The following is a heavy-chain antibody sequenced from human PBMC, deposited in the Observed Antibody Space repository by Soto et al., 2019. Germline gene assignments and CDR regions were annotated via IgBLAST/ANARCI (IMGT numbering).Heavy chain of an antibody. D-gene: IGHD5-18*01. CDR2: ISGSGGST. V-gene: IGHV3-23*01. J-gene: IGHJ4*02. CDR3: AKVQLSAWIQLWLLSFDY. Sequence: GGSLRLSCAASGFTFSSYAMSWVRQAPGKGLEWVSAISGSGGSTYYADSVKGRFTISRDNSKNTLYLQMNSLRAEDTAVYYCAKVQLSAWIQLWLLSFDYWGQGTLVTVSS. CDR1: GFTFSSYA.